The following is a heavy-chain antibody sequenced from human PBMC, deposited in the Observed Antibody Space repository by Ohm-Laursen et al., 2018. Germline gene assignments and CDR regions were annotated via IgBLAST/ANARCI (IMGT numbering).Heavy chain of an antibody. CDR3: ARGSSGYYYPDY. CDR2: IYSGGST. CDR1: AFTLSSSE. D-gene: IGHD3-22*01. J-gene: IGHJ4*02. Sequence: SLRLSCAASAFTLSSSEMNWVRQAPGKGLEWVSVIYSGGSTYYADSVKGRFTISRDNSKNTLYLQMNSLRAEDTAVYYCARGSSGYYYPDYWGQGTLVTVSS. V-gene: IGHV3-53*01.